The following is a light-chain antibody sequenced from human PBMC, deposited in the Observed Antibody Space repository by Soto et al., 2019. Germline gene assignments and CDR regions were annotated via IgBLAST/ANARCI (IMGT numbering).Light chain of an antibody. J-gene: IGKJ1*01. CDR2: DAS. V-gene: IGKV1-13*02. CDR1: QGISSA. CDR3: QQFNSYP. Sequence: AIQLTQSPSSLSASVGDRVTITCRASQGISSALAWYQQKPGKAPKLLVYDASSLESGVPSRFSGSGSGTDFTLTISSLQPEDFATYYCQQFNSYPFGQGTKVDIK.